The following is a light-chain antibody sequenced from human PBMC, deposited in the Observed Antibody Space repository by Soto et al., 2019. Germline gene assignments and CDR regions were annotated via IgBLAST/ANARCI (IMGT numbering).Light chain of an antibody. CDR2: KAS. Sequence: DIQMTQSPSTLSASVGDRVTITCRASQSISNWLAWYQQKPGKAPNLLIYKASSLESGVPSRFSGSGSGTEFTLTISSLQTDDFATYYCQQYNTYPLTFGGGPKVDIK. CDR1: QSISNW. CDR3: QQYNTYPLT. V-gene: IGKV1-5*03. J-gene: IGKJ4*01.